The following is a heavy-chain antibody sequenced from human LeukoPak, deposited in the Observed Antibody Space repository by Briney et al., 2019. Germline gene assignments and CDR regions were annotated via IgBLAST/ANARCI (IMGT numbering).Heavy chain of an antibody. Sequence: SETLSLTCTVSGCSISSSSYYWGWIRQPPGKGLEWIGSIYHSGSTNYNPSLNSRITISVDKSNNQFSLKLSSVTAADSAGSFCARYLALSGYYYYYVMDVWGKGTTVSVSS. CDR3: ARYLALSGYYYYYVMDV. V-gene: IGHV4-39*07. J-gene: IGHJ6*04. CDR1: GCSISSSSYY. CDR2: IYHSGST. D-gene: IGHD6-19*01.